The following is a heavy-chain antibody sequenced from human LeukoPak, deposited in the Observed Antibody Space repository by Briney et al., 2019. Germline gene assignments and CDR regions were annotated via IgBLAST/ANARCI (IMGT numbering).Heavy chain of an antibody. CDR2: INGDGSST. CDR1: GFSFRNYY. V-gene: IGHV3-74*01. CDR3: AKGSGSYLSPLYYFDY. D-gene: IGHD1-26*01. Sequence: GASLRLSCPPSGFSFRNYYMHCARHRPGKGLVWVSYINGDGSSTGYAASVKGRFTISRDNSKNTLYLQMNSLRGEDTAVYYCAKGSGSYLSPLYYFDYWGQGTLVTVSS. J-gene: IGHJ4*02.